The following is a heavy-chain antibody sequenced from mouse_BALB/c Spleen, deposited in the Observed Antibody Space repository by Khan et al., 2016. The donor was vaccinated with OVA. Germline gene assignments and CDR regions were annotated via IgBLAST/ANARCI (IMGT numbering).Heavy chain of an antibody. D-gene: IGHD1-1*01. CDR2: INPYKVGT. Sequence: VQLQQSGPELVKPGASVKISCKASGYSFTDYTMNWVKQSHGKNLEWIGLINPYKVGTNYNQKFKGKATLTVDKSSSTAHMELLSLTSEDSAVYYCSRGGYGGLAYWGQGTLVTVSA. CDR3: SRGGYGGLAY. CDR1: GYSFTDYT. J-gene: IGHJ3*01. V-gene: IGHV1-18*01.